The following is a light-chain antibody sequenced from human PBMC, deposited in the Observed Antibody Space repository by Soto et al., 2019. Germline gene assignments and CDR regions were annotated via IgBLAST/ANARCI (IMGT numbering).Light chain of an antibody. CDR3: QQSYSTPQT. CDR1: QSISSY. V-gene: IGKV1-39*01. Sequence: DIQMTQSPSSLSASVGDRVTITCLASQSISSYLNWSRQKPGKAPKLLIYAASSLQSGVPSRFSGSGSGTDFTLTISSLQPEDFATYYCQQSYSTPQTFGQGTKVDIK. CDR2: AAS. J-gene: IGKJ1*01.